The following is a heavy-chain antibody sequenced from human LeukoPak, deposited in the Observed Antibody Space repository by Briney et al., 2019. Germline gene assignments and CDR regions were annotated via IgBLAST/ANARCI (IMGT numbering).Heavy chain of an antibody. CDR1: GGSISSGGYS. Sequence: SETLSLTCAVSGGSISSGGYSWSWIRQPPGKGLEWIGYIYHSGSTYYNPSLKSRVTISVDTSKNQFSLKLSSVTAADTAVYYCARVGSDRHITMVRGVEPSDYWGQGTLVTVSS. D-gene: IGHD3-10*01. J-gene: IGHJ4*02. V-gene: IGHV4-30-2*05. CDR2: IYHSGST. CDR3: ARVGSDRHITMVRGVEPSDY.